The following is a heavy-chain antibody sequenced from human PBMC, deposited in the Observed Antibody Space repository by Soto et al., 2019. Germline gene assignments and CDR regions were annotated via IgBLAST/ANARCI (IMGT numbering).Heavy chain of an antibody. V-gene: IGHV1-18*01. CDR3: ARDRQLERRNGGGGIDY. D-gene: IGHD1-1*01. Sequence: QVQLVQSGAEVKKPGASVKVSCKASGYTFTSYGISWVRQAPGQGLEWRGWIRAYNGNTNYAQKLQGRVTMTTDTSTSTAYMELSSLRSDDTAVYYCARDRQLERRNGGGGIDYWGQGTLVTVSS. CDR1: GYTFTSYG. CDR2: IRAYNGNT. J-gene: IGHJ4*02.